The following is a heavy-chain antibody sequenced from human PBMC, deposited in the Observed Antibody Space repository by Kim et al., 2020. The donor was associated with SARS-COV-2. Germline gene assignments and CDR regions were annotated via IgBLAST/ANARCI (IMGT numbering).Heavy chain of an antibody. V-gene: IGHV3-13*01. CDR1: GFTFSSYD. J-gene: IGHJ6*02. Sequence: GGSLRLSCAASGFTFSSYDMHWVRQATGKGLEWVSAIGTAGDTYYPGSVKGRFTISRENAKNSLYLQMNSLRAGDTAVYYCARGGIAARPKYYYYYGMDVWGQGTTVTVSS. CDR2: IGTAGDT. CDR3: ARGGIAARPKYYYYYGMDV. D-gene: IGHD6-6*01.